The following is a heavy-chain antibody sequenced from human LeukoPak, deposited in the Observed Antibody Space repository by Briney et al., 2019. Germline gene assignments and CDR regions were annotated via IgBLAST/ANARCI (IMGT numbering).Heavy chain of an antibody. CDR1: GFIFSNYG. Sequence: GGSLRLSCAASGFIFSNYGMHWVRQAPGKGLEWVAIIWYDGSNKYYADSVKGRFTISRDNSKNTLYLQINSLRAEDTVVYYCARDENGSYFPSDYWGQGTLVTVSS. V-gene: IGHV3-33*01. CDR2: IWYDGSNK. CDR3: ARDENGSYFPSDY. J-gene: IGHJ4*02. D-gene: IGHD1-26*01.